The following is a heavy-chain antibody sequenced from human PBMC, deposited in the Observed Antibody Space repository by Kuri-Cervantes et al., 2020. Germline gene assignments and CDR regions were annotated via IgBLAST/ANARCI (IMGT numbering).Heavy chain of an antibody. CDR1: GFTFSSYS. CDR3: AKDFGGSSI. J-gene: IGHJ4*02. D-gene: IGHD1-26*01. CDR2: ISSSSSYI. V-gene: IGHV3-21*04. Sequence: GESLKISCAASGFTFSSYSMNWVRQAPGKGLEWVSSISSSSSYIYYADSVKGRFTISRDNSKNTLYLQMNSLRAEDTAVYYCAKDFGGSSIWGQGTLVTVSS.